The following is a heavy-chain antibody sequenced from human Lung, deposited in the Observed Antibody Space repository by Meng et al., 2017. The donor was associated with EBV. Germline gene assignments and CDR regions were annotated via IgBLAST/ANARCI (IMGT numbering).Heavy chain of an antibody. CDR2: ISAYNGNT. CDR1: GYPLSTFG. D-gene: IGHD6-13*01. CDR3: AASSSSWYQNWFDP. J-gene: IGHJ5*02. V-gene: IGHV1-18*01. Sequence: VRFGVWVRRPWASVAVSVKASGYPLSTFGINWVRQAPGQGLEWMGWISAYNGNTNYAQKLQGRVTMTTDTSTSTAYMELRSLRSDDTAVYYCAASSSSWYQNWFDPWGQGTLVTVSS.